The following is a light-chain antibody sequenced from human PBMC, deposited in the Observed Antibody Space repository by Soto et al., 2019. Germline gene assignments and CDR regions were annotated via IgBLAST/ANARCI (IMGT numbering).Light chain of an antibody. CDR2: DAS. V-gene: IGKV3D-20*01. J-gene: IGKJ1*01. Sequence: EIVLTQSPATLSLSPGERATLSCRASQSVSSYLAWYQQKPGLAPRLLIYDASSRATGIPDRFSGSGSGTDFTLTISSLEPEDVAVYYCQQYGSSYRTFGRGTKVDIK. CDR3: QQYGSSYRT. CDR1: QSVSSY.